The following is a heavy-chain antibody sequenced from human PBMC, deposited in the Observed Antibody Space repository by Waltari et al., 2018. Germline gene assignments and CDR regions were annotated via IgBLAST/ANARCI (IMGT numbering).Heavy chain of an antibody. J-gene: IGHJ5*02. V-gene: IGHV1-2*06. CDR3: ARERSHCSSTSCYFDP. CDR2: INPNSGGT. D-gene: IGHD2-2*01. CDR1: GYTFTGYY. Sequence: QVQLVQSGAEVKKPGASVKVSCKASGYTFTGYYMHWVRQAPGQGLEWMGRINPNSGGTNYSQKFQGRVTMTRDTSISTAYIELSRLISDDTAVYYCARERSHCSSTSCYFDPWGQGTLVTVSS.